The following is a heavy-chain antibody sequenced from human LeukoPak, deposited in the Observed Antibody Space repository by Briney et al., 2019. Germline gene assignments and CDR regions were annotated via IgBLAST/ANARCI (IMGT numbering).Heavy chain of an antibody. CDR1: GFTFSSYSM. V-gene: IGHV4-39*07. Sequence: PGGSLRLSCAASGFTFSSYSMNWVRQPPGKGLEWVGTIYYSWSTYYKSSLTSRVTISVDTSKNQFSLKLSSVTAADTAVYCCARVREGGSVWGSYRSSFYTDYWGQGTLVTVSS. D-gene: IGHD3-16*02. CDR3: ARVREGGSVWGSYRSSFYTDY. CDR2: IYYSWST. J-gene: IGHJ4*02.